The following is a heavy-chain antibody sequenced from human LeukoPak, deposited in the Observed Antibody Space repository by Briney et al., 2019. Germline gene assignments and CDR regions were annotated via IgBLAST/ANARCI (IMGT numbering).Heavy chain of an antibody. J-gene: IGHJ4*02. CDR1: GYTFTSYY. CDR3: ARDDVYDSSGYSLMYYFDY. CDR2: INPNSGGT. Sequence: ASVKVSCKASGYTFTSYYMHWVRQAPGQGLEWMGRINPNSGGTNYAQKFQGRVTMTRDTSISTAYMELSRLRSDDTAVYYRARDDVYDSSGYSLMYYFDYWGQGTLVTVSS. D-gene: IGHD3-22*01. V-gene: IGHV1-2*06.